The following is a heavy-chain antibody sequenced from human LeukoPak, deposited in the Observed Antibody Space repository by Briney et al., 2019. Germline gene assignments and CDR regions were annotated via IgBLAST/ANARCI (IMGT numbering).Heavy chain of an antibody. D-gene: IGHD5-18*01. CDR1: GFTVSSNY. Sequence: GGSLRLSCAASGFTVSSNYMSWVRQAPGKGLEWVSVIYSGGITYYADSVKGRFTISRHDSKNTVYLQMNSLRAEDTALYYCARVAPGYTYAYGAPYYFDNWGQGTLVTVSS. CDR2: IYSGGIT. V-gene: IGHV3-53*04. CDR3: ARVAPGYTYAYGAPYYFDN. J-gene: IGHJ4*02.